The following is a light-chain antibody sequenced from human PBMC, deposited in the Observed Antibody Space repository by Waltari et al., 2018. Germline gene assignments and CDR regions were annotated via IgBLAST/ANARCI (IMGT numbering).Light chain of an antibody. Sequence: SYELTQPPSVSVSPGQTARITCSGDALPNRYAYWYQQKPGRAPILLIYKDTGRPSRIPGRVSGSTSGTTVTLTITGVQAEDEADYYCQSTDSSAVYVVFGGGTKLTVL. CDR3: QSTDSSAVYVV. CDR2: KDT. CDR1: ALPNRY. J-gene: IGLJ2*01. V-gene: IGLV3-25*03.